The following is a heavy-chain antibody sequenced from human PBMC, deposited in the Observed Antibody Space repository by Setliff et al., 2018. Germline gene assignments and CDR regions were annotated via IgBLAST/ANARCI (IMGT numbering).Heavy chain of an antibody. CDR2: ISYDGNTK. D-gene: IGHD2-21*02. V-gene: IGHV3-30*03. CDR3: ARVPPRDQAFDY. J-gene: IGHJ4*02. Sequence: GGSLRLSCAASGFTFSRFSLHWVRQAPGKGLEWVAVISYDGNTKYYADSVKGRFTISKDNTRNTLSLQMNSLRPEDAAVYYCARVPPRDQAFDYWGQGTLVTVSS. CDR1: GFTFSRFS.